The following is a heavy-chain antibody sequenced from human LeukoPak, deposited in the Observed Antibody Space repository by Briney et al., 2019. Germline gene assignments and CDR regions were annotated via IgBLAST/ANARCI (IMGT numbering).Heavy chain of an antibody. CDR3: ARVFRRSGYYRPFDY. CDR1: GGSFSGYY. D-gene: IGHD3-22*01. CDR2: INHSGST. V-gene: IGHV4-34*01. Sequence: SETLSLTCAVYGGSFSGYYWSWIRQPPGKGLEWIGEINHSGSTNYNPSLKSRVTISVDTSKNQFSLKLSSVTAADTAVYYCARVFRRSGYYRPFDYWGQGTLVTVSS. J-gene: IGHJ4*02.